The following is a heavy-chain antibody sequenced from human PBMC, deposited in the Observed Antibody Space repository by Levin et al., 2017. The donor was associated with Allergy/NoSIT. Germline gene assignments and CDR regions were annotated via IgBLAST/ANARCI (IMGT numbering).Heavy chain of an antibody. J-gene: IGHJ3*02. CDR1: GGSFSGYY. CDR2: INHSGST. D-gene: IGHD6-19*01. Sequence: SETLSLTCAVYGGSFSGYYWSWIRQPPGKGLEWIGEINHSGSTNYNPSLKSRVTISVDTSKNQFSLKLSSVTAADTAVYYCARGRIAVAGPRRAFDIWGQGTMVTVSS. V-gene: IGHV4-34*01. CDR3: ARGRIAVAGPRRAFDI.